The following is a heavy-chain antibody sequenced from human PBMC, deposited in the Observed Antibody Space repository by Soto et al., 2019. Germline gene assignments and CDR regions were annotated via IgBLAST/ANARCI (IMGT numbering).Heavy chain of an antibody. CDR2: LSGAGGGK. V-gene: IGHV3-23*01. CDR1: GFSFSSYA. CDR3: AKLGYGDYERRFDY. J-gene: IGHJ4*02. D-gene: IGHD4-17*01. Sequence: EVQLLESGGGLVQPGGSLRLSCAASGFSFSSYAMTWVRQSPGKGLEWVSSLSGAGGGKFYADSVNGRFTISRDNSKNTLYLEMNSLGAEDTALYYCAKLGYGDYERRFDYWGQGTLVTVSS.